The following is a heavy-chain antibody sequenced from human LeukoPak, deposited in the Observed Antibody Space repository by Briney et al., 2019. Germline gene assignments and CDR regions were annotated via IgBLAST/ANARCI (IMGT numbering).Heavy chain of an antibody. J-gene: IGHJ6*03. V-gene: IGHV3-30-3*01. D-gene: IGHD3-22*01. Sequence: GGSLRLSCAASGFTFSSYAMSWVRQAPGKGLEWVAVISYDASNKYYADSVKGRFTISRDNSKNTLYLQMNSLRAEDTAVYYCARDFVVTTQGYYYYMDVWGKGTTVTVSS. CDR2: ISYDASNK. CDR3: ARDFVVTTQGYYYYMDV. CDR1: GFTFSSYA.